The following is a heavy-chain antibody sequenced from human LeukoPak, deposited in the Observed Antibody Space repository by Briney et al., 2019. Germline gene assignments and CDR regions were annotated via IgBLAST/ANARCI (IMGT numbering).Heavy chain of an antibody. CDR3: ARTPSGYGSGSYYPRDY. V-gene: IGHV1-18*04. Sequence: GASVTVSCKASGYTFTSYYMHWVRQAPGQGLEWMGWISAYNGNTDYAQKLQGRVTMTTDTSTSTAYMELRSLRSDDTAMYYCARTPSGYGSGSYYPRDYWGQGTLATVSS. CDR1: GYTFTSYY. D-gene: IGHD3-10*01. CDR2: ISAYNGNT. J-gene: IGHJ4*02.